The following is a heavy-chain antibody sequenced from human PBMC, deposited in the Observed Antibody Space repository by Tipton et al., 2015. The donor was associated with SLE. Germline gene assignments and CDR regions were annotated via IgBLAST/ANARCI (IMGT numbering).Heavy chain of an antibody. CDR2: IIPIFGIA. CDR1: GGTFSSYA. J-gene: IGHJ6*03. D-gene: IGHD2-2*01. Sequence: QLVQSGAEVKKPGSSVKVSCKASGGTFSSYAISWVRQAPGQGLEWMGRIIPIFGIANYAQKFQGRVTITADKSTSTAYMELSSLRSEDTAVYYCARISSTSARDNYYYYMDVWGKGTTVTVSS. CDR3: ARISSTSARDNYYYYMDV. V-gene: IGHV1-69*09.